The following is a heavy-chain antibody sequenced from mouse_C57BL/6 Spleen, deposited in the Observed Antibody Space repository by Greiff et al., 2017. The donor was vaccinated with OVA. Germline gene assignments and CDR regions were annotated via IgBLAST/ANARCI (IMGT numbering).Heavy chain of an antibody. V-gene: IGHV1-54*01. J-gene: IGHJ4*01. CDR1: GYAFTNYL. Sequence: VQLQESGAELVRPGTSVKVSCKASGYAFTNYLIEWVKQRPGQGLEWIGVINPGSGGTNYNEKFKGKATLTADKSSSTAYMQLSSLTSEDSAVYFCAREDKTEAMDYWGQGTSVTVSS. CDR2: INPGSGGT. CDR3: AREDKTEAMDY.